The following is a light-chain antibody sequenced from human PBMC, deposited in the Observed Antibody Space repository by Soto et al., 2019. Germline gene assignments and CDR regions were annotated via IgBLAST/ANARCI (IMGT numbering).Light chain of an antibody. CDR1: QSVSRY. CDR3: QQRSNWPPWIT. V-gene: IGKV3-11*01. Sequence: IVLTQSPATLSLSPGERATLSGRASQSVSRYLAWYQQKPGQAPRLLISDASNRATGVPARFSGSGSGTDFTLTISSLEPEDFALYYCQQRSNWPPWITFGQGTRLEI. J-gene: IGKJ5*01. CDR2: DAS.